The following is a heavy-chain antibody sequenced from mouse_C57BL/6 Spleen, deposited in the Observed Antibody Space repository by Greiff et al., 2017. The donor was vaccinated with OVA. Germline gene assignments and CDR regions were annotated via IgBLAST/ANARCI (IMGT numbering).Heavy chain of an antibody. V-gene: IGHV1-75*01. J-gene: IGHJ2*01. Sequence: VQLQQSGPELVKPGASVKISCKASGYTFTDHYINWVKQRPGQGLEWIGWIFPGSGSTYYNEKFKGKATLTVDKSSSTAYLQLSSLTSEDTAVYYCTTRDSSGYDYWGQGTTLTVSS. D-gene: IGHD3-2*02. CDR3: TTRDSSGYDY. CDR1: GYTFTDHY. CDR2: IFPGSGST.